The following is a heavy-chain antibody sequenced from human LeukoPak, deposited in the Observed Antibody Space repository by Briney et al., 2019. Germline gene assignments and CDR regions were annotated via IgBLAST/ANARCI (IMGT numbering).Heavy chain of an antibody. J-gene: IGHJ3*02. V-gene: IGHV4-59*08. CDR2: IYYTGSGST. CDR3: ARAPTGTTAFDI. Sequence: SETLSLTCTVSGGSISPYYWSWIRQPPGKGLEWIGYIYYTGSGSTSHNPSLKSRVTISVDTSKNQFSLNLNSVTAADTAVYYCARAPTGTTAFDIWGQGTMVTVSS. CDR1: GGSISPYY. D-gene: IGHD1-7*01.